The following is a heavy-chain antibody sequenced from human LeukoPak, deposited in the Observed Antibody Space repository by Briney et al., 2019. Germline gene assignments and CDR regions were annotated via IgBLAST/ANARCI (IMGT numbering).Heavy chain of an antibody. CDR2: INPNGDST. CDR3: ARGIRITMVRGVITQDYYMDV. Sequence: ASVKVSCKASGYTFTRHYMHWVRQAPGQGLEWMGIINPNGDSTTSAQKFQGRVTMTRNTSISTAYMELSSLRSEDTAVYYCARGIRITMVRGVITQDYYMDVWGKGTTVTISS. J-gene: IGHJ6*03. V-gene: IGHV1-46*01. CDR1: GYTFTRHY. D-gene: IGHD3-10*01.